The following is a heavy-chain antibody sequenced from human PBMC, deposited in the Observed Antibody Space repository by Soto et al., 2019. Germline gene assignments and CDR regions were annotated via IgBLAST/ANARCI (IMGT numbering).Heavy chain of an antibody. CDR1: GGTFSSYT. V-gene: IGHV1-69*08. Sequence: QVQLVQSGAEVKKPGSSVKVSCKASGGTFSSYTISWVRQAPGQGLEWMGRIIPILGIANYAQKFQGRVTXXAXKXXSTAYMERSSLRSEDTAVYYCAREGRGSSSWRIDYWGQGTLVTVSS. CDR3: AREGRGSSSWRIDY. CDR2: IIPILGIA. D-gene: IGHD6-13*01. J-gene: IGHJ4*02.